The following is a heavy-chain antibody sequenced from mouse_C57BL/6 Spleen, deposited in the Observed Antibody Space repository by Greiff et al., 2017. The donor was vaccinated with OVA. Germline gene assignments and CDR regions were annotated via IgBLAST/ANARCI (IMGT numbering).Heavy chain of an antibody. CDR1: GYTFTDYY. Sequence: ESGPELVKPGASVKISCKASGYTFTDYYINWVKQRPGQGLEWIGWIFPGSGSTYYNEKFKGKATLTVDKSSSTAYMLLSSLTSEDSAVYFCARRNSNTGGYAMDYWGQGTSVTVSS. CDR2: IFPGSGST. J-gene: IGHJ4*01. CDR3: ARRNSNTGGYAMDY. V-gene: IGHV1-75*01. D-gene: IGHD2-5*01.